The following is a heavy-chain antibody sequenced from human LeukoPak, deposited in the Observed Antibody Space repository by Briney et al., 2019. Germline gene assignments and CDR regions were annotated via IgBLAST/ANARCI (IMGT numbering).Heavy chain of an antibody. V-gene: IGHV3-49*03. CDR2: IRSKAYGGTT. Sequence: PGRSLRLSCTASGFTFGDYAMSWFRQAPGKGLEWVGFIRSKAYGGTTEYAASVKGRFTISRDDSKSIAYLPMNSLKTEDTAVYHCTRDLGYCSSTSCYEGEYFDYWGQGTLVTVSS. CDR3: TRDLGYCSSTSCYEGEYFDY. CDR1: GFTFGDYA. J-gene: IGHJ4*02. D-gene: IGHD2-2*01.